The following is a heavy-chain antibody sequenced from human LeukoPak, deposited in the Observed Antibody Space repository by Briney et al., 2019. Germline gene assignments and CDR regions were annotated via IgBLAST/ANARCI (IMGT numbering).Heavy chain of an antibody. D-gene: IGHD5-18*01. CDR3: ARLAHVDTAMTVFDY. CDR2: IYYSGST. CDR1: GGSISSYY. Sequence: PSETLSLTCTVSGGSISSYYWSWIRQPPGKGLEWIGYIYYSGSTNYNPSLKSRVTISVDTSKNQFSLRLSSVTAADTAVYYCARLAHVDTAMTVFDYWGQGTLVTVSS. J-gene: IGHJ4*02. V-gene: IGHV4-59*08.